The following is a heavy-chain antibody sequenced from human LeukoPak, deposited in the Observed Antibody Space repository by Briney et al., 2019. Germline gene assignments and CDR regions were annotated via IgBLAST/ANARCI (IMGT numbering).Heavy chain of an antibody. V-gene: IGHV1-46*01. CDR2: INPSGART. Sequence: GASVKVSCKASGYTFTSYYMHWVRQTPGQGLEWVGIINPSGARTIYAQKFQGRVSMTRDTSTSTVYMELSSLRSEDTAVYYCARGGRGEGTGTTRVAFDIWGQGTMVTVSS. CDR3: ARGGRGEGTGTTRVAFDI. D-gene: IGHD1-1*01. J-gene: IGHJ3*02. CDR1: GYTFTSYY.